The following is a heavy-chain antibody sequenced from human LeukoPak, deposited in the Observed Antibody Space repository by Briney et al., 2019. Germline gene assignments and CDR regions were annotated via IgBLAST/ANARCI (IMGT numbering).Heavy chain of an antibody. CDR2: ISYDGSNK. Sequence: GRSLRLSCAASGFTFSSYAMHWVRQAPGKGLEWGAVISYDGSNKYYADSVKGRFTISRDNSKNTLYLQMNSLRAEDAAVYYCARWYVLVAGYFDYWGQGTLVTVSS. D-gene: IGHD4-23*01. CDR1: GFTFSSYA. V-gene: IGHV3-30*04. J-gene: IGHJ4*02. CDR3: ARWYVLVAGYFDY.